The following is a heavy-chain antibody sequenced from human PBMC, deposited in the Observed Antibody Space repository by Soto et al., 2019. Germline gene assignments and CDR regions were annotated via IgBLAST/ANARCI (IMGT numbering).Heavy chain of an antibody. CDR2: ISGSGDST. J-gene: IGHJ4*02. CDR1: GFTFGNYA. V-gene: IGHV3-23*01. Sequence: EVQLLESGGGLVQPGGSLRLSCVASGFTFGNYAMSWVRQAPGKGLEWVSAISGSGDSTYYAESVKGRFTISRDNSKSTLYLQMNTLRADDTAVYFCAVPTGIEVTGPDYWGQGALVSVSS. CDR3: AVPTGIEVTGPDY. D-gene: IGHD6-19*01.